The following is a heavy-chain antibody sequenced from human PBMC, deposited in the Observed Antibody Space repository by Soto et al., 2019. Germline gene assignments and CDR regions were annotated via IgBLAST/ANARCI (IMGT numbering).Heavy chain of an antibody. CDR2: ISWNSGSI. J-gene: IGHJ4*02. CDR3: ARDPYGSGAQHFDY. D-gene: IGHD3-10*01. Sequence: LRLSCAASGFTFDDYAMHWVRQAPGKGLEWVSGISWNSGSIGYADSVKGRFTISRDNAKNSLYLQMNSLRAEDTALYYCARDPYGSGAQHFDYWGQGTLVTVSS. CDR1: GFTFDDYA. V-gene: IGHV3-9*01.